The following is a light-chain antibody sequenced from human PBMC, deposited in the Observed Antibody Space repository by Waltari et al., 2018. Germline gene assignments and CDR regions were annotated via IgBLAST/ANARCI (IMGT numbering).Light chain of an antibody. CDR3: QTWGAGFQI. CDR1: SGHSSYSSHS. V-gene: IGLV4-69*01. Sequence: QLVLTHSPSASASLGDPVKLTCTLSSGHSSYSSHSIAWHQQQPVKGPRFLMKLNSDGSHKRGDGIPDRFSGSSSGAERYLTISSLQSADEADYYCQTWGAGFQIFGGGTKLAVL. CDR2: LNSDGSH. J-gene: IGLJ2*01.